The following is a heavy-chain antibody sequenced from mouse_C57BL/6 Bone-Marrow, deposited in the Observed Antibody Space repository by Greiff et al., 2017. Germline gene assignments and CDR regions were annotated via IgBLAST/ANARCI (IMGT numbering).Heavy chain of an antibody. Sequence: EVNLVESGPGMVKPSQSLSLTCTVTGYSITSGYDWHWIRHFPGNKLEWMGYISYSGSTNYNPSLKSRISITHDTSKNHFFLKLNSVTTEDTATYYCARDLSQGNWYFDVWGTGTTVTVSS. J-gene: IGHJ1*03. CDR1: GYSITSGYD. V-gene: IGHV3-1*01. CDR3: ARDLSQGNWYFDV. CDR2: ISYSGST.